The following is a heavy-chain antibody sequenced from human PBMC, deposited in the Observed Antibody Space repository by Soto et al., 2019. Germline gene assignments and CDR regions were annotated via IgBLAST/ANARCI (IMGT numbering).Heavy chain of an antibody. Sequence: EVQVVESGGGLVQPGGSLRLSCAASGFTFTNYWMHWVRQVPGEALVWVSRIDNHGEGTSYADFVKGRFTISRDNAKNTLYLQMNSLRVEDTAIYYCGTVFEKWGQGTMVTVSS. CDR2: IDNHGEGT. CDR1: GFTFTNYW. V-gene: IGHV3-74*01. CDR3: GTVFEK. J-gene: IGHJ3*02.